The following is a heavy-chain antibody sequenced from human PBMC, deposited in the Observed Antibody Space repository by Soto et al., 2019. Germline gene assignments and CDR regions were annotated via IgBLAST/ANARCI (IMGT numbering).Heavy chain of an antibody. V-gene: IGHV4-4*02. Sequence: TLSLTCTISGDSISSRGWWTWVRQPPGRGLEWIGNIFHSGSSNYNPSLKHRVSISVDESKNQFSLKLTSVTAADTAVYYCARDGGYGTPSDYYFDYWGQGTLVTVSS. CDR3: ARDGGYGTPSDYYFDY. D-gene: IGHD5-18*01. CDR2: IFHSGSS. CDR1: GDSISSRGW. J-gene: IGHJ4*02.